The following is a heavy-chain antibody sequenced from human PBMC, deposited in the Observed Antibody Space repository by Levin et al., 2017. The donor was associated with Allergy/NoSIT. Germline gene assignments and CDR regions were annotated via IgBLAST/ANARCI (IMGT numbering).Heavy chain of an antibody. D-gene: IGHD3-22*01. V-gene: IGHV1-46*03. J-gene: IGHJ6*02. CDR2: INPSGGTT. CDR3: AFTMIAEYYYYGMDV. Sequence: ASVKVSCKASGYTFTRYYMHWVRQAPGQGLEWMGVINPSGGTTDYAQIFQGRVTMTRDTSTSTVYMELSSLRSEDTAVYYCAFTMIAEYYYYGMDVWGQGTTVTVSS. CDR1: GYTFTRYY.